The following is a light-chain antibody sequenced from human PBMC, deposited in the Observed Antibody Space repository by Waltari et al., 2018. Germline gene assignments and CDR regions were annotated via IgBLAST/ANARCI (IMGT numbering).Light chain of an antibody. V-gene: IGLV1-44*01. J-gene: IGLJ3*02. CDR3: AAWDDSLNGHWV. Sequence: QSVLTQPPSASGTPGQRVTISCSGTYSNIGNNVVNWYQQFPGKAPKLLIYRNDELPSGVPDRFSGSKSGSSASLAISGLQSEDEADYYCAAWDDSLNGHWVFGGGTKVTVL. CDR1: YSNIGNNV. CDR2: RND.